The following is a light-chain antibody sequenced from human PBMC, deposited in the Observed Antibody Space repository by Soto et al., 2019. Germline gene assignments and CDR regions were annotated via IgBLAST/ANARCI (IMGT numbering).Light chain of an antibody. CDR1: QSVLYSSNNKNY. CDR3: HQYDSVPWT. Sequence: DIVMTQSPDSLAVSLGERATINCKSSQSVLYSSNNKNYLAWYQQKPGQPPKLLIYWAATRESGVPDRFSGSGSGKDFTLTISSLQAEDVAVYYCHQYDSVPWTFGQGTKVEIK. CDR2: WAA. J-gene: IGKJ1*01. V-gene: IGKV4-1*01.